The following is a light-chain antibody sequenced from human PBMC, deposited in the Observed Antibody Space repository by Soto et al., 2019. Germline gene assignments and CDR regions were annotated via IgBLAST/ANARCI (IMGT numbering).Light chain of an antibody. J-gene: IGKJ4*01. Sequence: EIVLTQSPATLSLSPGERATLSCRVSQSVTTFLAWYQQKPGQAPRLLIYDASHRATGIPARFSGSGSGTAFTLTISSLEPEDFAVYYCQQRSNWPLTFGGGTKVEIK. CDR3: QQRSNWPLT. CDR1: QSVTTF. V-gene: IGKV3-11*01. CDR2: DAS.